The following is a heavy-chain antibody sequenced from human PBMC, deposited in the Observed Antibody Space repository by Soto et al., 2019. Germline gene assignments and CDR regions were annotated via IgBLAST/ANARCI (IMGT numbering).Heavy chain of an antibody. Sequence: TSVKVSCKASGYTFTSSAMQWVRQARGQRLEWIGWIVVGSGNTNYAQKFQGRVTITRDTSASTAYMELSSLRSEDTAVYYCARAPGGPGIAEYWGQGTLVTVSS. V-gene: IGHV1-58*02. CDR2: IVVGSGNT. CDR1: GYTFTSSA. J-gene: IGHJ4*02. D-gene: IGHD6-13*01. CDR3: ARAPGGPGIAEY.